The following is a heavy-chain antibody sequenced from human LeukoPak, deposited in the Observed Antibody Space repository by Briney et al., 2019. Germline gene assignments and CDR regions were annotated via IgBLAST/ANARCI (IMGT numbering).Heavy chain of an antibody. D-gene: IGHD4-17*01. CDR3: AIDAGLRLIAFDI. Sequence: GGSLRLSCAASGFTFSSYEMNWVRQAPGKGLEWVSYISSSGSTIYYADSVKGRFTISRDNAKNSLYLQMNSLRAEDTAVYYCAIDAGLRLIAFDIWGQGTMVTVSS. J-gene: IGHJ3*02. CDR2: ISSSGSTI. CDR1: GFTFSSYE. V-gene: IGHV3-48*03.